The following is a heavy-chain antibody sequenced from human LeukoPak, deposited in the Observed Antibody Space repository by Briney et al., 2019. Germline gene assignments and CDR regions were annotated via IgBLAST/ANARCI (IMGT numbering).Heavy chain of an antibody. J-gene: IGHJ4*02. D-gene: IGHD3-16*01. CDR3: ARQRWGRSFDY. V-gene: IGHV4-39*01. CDR2: IYYSGST. CDR1: GGSISSSSYY. Sequence: SETLSLTCTVSGGSISSSSYYWGWIRQPPGKGLEWIGSIYYSGSTYYNPSLKSRVTISVDTSKNQFSLKLSSVTAADTAVYYCARQRWGRSFDYWGQGTLVTVSS.